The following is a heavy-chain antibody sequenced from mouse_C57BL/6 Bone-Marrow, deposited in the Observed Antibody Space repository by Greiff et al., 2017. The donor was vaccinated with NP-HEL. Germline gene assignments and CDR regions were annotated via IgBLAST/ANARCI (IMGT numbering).Heavy chain of an antibody. CDR2: IDPSDSYT. CDR3: ASGAPYWYFDV. CDR1: GYTFTSYW. V-gene: IGHV1-69*01. D-gene: IGHD3-1*01. Sequence: VQLQQPGAELVMPGASVKLSCKASGYTFTSYWMHWVKQRPGQGLEWIGEIDPSDSYTNYNQKFKGKSTLTVDKSSSTAYMQLSSLTSEDSAVYYCASGAPYWYFDVWGTGTTVTVSS. J-gene: IGHJ1*03.